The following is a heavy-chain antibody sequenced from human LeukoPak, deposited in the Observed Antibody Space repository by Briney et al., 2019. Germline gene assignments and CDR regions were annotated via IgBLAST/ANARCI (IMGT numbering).Heavy chain of an antibody. J-gene: IGHJ4*02. D-gene: IGHD1-26*01. V-gene: IGHV4-4*07. CDR2: IYSSGST. CDR1: GDSISSNY. CDR3: AREGGSYSRVDY. Sequence: SETLSLTCTVSGDSISSNYRTWIRQPAGKGLEWIGRIYSSGSTIYNPSLKSRVTMSVDTSNNQFSLKLSSVTAADTAVYYCAREGGSYSRVDYWGQGTLVTVSS.